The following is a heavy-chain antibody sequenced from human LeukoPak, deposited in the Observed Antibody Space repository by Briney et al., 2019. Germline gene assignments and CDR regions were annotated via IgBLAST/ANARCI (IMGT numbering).Heavy chain of an antibody. Sequence: QTGGSLRLSCAASGFTFHDFAMHWVRQAPGKGLEWVAVISNDERNKYYRDSVKGRFTISRDNSKNTVYLQMNSLRTEDTAVYYCARPSPPGDGYNPCDYWGPGALVIVSS. V-gene: IGHV3-30*04. CDR3: ARPSPPGDGYNPCDY. CDR1: GFTFHDFA. D-gene: IGHD5-24*01. J-gene: IGHJ4*02. CDR2: ISNDERNK.